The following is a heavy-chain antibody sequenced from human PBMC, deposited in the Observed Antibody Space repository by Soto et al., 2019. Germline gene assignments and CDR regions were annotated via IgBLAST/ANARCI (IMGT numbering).Heavy chain of an antibody. Sequence: QVQLVESGGGVVQPGRSLRLSCAASGFTFSSYAMHWVRQAPGKGLEWVAVISYDGSNKYYADSVKGRFTISRDNSKNTLYLQMNSLRAEDTAVYYCARDLPSGGGVGCHGMDVWGQGTTVTVSS. D-gene: IGHD2-15*01. J-gene: IGHJ6*02. CDR3: ARDLPSGGGVGCHGMDV. CDR1: GFTFSSYA. CDR2: ISYDGSNK. V-gene: IGHV3-30-3*01.